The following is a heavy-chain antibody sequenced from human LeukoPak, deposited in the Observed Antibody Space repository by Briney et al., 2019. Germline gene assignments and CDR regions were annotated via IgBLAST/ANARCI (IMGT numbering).Heavy chain of an antibody. J-gene: IGHJ4*02. D-gene: IGHD3-3*01. Sequence: QAGGSLRLSCAASGFTFSSYAMTWVRQTPGKGLEWVSAISGSGGSIYYSDSVKGRFTISRDNSKDTLYLQMNSLRAEDTAVYYCARDQSWSGLYWGQGTLVTVSS. CDR3: ARDQSWSGLY. CDR2: ISGSGGSI. CDR1: GFTFSSYA. V-gene: IGHV3-23*01.